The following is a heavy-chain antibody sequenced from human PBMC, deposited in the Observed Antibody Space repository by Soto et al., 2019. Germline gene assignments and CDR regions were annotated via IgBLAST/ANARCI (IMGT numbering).Heavy chain of an antibody. CDR1: GFSFSSYA. CDR3: AKGQSTHSV. CDR2: ISSSGGRT. V-gene: IGHV3-23*01. D-gene: IGHD4-4*01. Sequence: EGQLLESGGGLVQPGGSLRLSCAASGFSFSSYAMSWVRQVPGKGLEWVSGISSSGGRTFYADSVKGRFTISRDNSEKKLYLQMNSLRGEDTALYYCAKGQSTHSVGGLGTTVTVSS. J-gene: IGHJ6*02.